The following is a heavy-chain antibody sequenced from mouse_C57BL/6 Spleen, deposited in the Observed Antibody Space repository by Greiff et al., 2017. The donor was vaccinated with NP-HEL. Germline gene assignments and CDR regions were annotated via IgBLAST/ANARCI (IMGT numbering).Heavy chain of an antibody. V-gene: IGHV1-64*01. CDR1: GYTFTSYW. Sequence: QVQLQQSGAELVKPGASVKLSCKASGYTFTSYWMHWVKQRPGQGLEWIGMIHPNSGGTNYNEKFKSKATLTVDKSSSTAYMQLSSLTSEDSAVYYCGTNCYGSDWFAYWGQGTLVTVSA. CDR2: IHPNSGGT. CDR3: GTNCYGSDWFAY. D-gene: IGHD1-1*01. J-gene: IGHJ3*01.